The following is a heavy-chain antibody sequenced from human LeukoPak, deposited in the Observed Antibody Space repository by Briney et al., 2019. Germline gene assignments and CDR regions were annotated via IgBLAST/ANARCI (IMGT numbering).Heavy chain of an antibody. D-gene: IGHD3-22*01. CDR1: GFTFDDYG. CDR2: INWNGGST. Sequence: GGSLRLSCAASGFTFDDYGMSWVRQAPGKGLEWVSGINWNGGSTGYADSVKGRFTISRDNARNTLYLQMNSLRAEDTAVYYCARDPGNYDSSGDYWGQGTLVTVSS. CDR3: ARDPGNYDSSGDY. V-gene: IGHV3-20*04. J-gene: IGHJ4*02.